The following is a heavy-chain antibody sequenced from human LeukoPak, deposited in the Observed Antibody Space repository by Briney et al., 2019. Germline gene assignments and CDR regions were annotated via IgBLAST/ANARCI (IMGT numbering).Heavy chain of an antibody. V-gene: IGHV6-1*01. J-gene: IGHJ3*01. CDR2: IYYRPQYRTQWFD. Sequence: PSQTLSLTCVISGDSVSNTAAGWSWIRQSPSRGLEWLGRIYYRPQYRTQWFDDYAVSVRSRISINPDTSKNQFSLQLNSVTPEDTAIYYCARGGLVRGTINSLIASDVWGQGTMVTVSS. CDR3: ARGGLVRGTINSLIASDV. CDR1: GDSVSNTAAG. D-gene: IGHD3-10*01.